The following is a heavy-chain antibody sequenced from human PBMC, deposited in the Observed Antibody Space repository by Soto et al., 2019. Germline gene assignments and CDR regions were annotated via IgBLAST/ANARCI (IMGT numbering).Heavy chain of an antibody. Sequence: QITLKESGPTLVKPTQTLTLTCTVSGFSLSTSGVGVGWIRQTPGKALEWLALIYWDDDKRYSPSLKSRLTITKDTSTNHVVLTILDMDPVDTSTYSCAHHLGGFSSTGCTPLRFDFWGRGTLVTAYS. CDR2: IYWDDDK. V-gene: IGHV2-5*02. CDR3: AHHLGGFSSTGCTPLRFDF. CDR1: GFSLSTSGVG. J-gene: IGHJ4*02. D-gene: IGHD2-2*01.